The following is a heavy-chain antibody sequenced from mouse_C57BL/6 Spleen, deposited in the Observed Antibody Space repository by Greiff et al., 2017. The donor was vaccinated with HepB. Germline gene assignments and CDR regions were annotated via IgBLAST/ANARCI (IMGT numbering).Heavy chain of an antibody. J-gene: IGHJ2*01. Sequence: EVQLVESGPGMVKPSQSLSLTCTVTGYSITSGYDWHWIRHFPGNKLEWMGYISYSGSTNYNPSLKSRISITHDPSKNHFFLKLNSVTTEDTAAYYCARGLTGDFDYWGQGTTLTVSS. CDR3: ARGLTGDFDY. V-gene: IGHV3-1*01. D-gene: IGHD2-4*01. CDR2: ISYSGST. CDR1: GYSITSGYD.